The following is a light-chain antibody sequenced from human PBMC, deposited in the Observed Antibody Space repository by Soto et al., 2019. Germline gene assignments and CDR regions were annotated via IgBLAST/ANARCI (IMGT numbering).Light chain of an antibody. CDR1: QSVRNY. CDR3: QQSSSSPLT. CDR2: DTS. V-gene: IGKV3-11*01. Sequence: EIVLTQSPATLSLSPGERATLSCRASQSVRNYLIWYQQKPGLAPRLLIYDTSTRDTGIPARISGSGSGTDSPLTISILQPEYVAFYYCQQSSSSPLTFGGGTKVEIK. J-gene: IGKJ4*01.